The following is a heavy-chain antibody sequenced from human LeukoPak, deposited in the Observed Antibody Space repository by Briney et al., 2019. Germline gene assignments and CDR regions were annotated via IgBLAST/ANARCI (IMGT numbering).Heavy chain of an antibody. D-gene: IGHD3/OR15-3a*01. CDR2: ISYDGSNK. V-gene: IGHV3-30-3*01. Sequence: PGRSLRLSCAASGFTFSSYAMHWVRQAPGKGLEWVAVISYDGSNKYYADSVRGRFTISRDNSKNTLYLQMNSLRAEDTAVYYCAKDGLGGYNWFDPWGQGTLVTVSS. J-gene: IGHJ5*02. CDR1: GFTFSSYA. CDR3: AKDGLGGYNWFDP.